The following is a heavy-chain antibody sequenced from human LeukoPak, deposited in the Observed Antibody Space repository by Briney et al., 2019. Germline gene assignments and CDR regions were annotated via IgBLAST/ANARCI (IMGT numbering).Heavy chain of an antibody. D-gene: IGHD3-10*01. CDR2: IYSGDNT. CDR3: ARGGYGSGSYYYYYYYMDV. V-gene: IGHV3-53*01. J-gene: IGHJ6*03. CDR1: GFTVSSNY. Sequence: GGSLRLSCAASGFTVSSNYMSWVRQAPGKGLEWVSVIYSGDNTYYADSVKGRFTISRDNAKNSLYLQMNSLRAEDTALYYCARGGYGSGSYYYYYYYMDVWGKGTTVTVSS.